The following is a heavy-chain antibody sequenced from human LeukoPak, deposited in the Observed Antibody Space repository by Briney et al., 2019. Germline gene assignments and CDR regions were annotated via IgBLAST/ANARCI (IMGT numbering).Heavy chain of an antibody. CDR3: ARVGVIAVAAYYFDY. Sequence: GGSLRLSCAASGFTFSSYSMNWVRQAPGKGLEWVSSISSSSYIYYADSVKGRFTISRDNAKDSLYLQMNSLRAEDTAVYYCARVGVIAVAAYYFDYWGQGTLVTVSS. J-gene: IGHJ4*02. CDR1: GFTFSSYS. CDR2: ISSSSYI. V-gene: IGHV3-21*01. D-gene: IGHD6-19*01.